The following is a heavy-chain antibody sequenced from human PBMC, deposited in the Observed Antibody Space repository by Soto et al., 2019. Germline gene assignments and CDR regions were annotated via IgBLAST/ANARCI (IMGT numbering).Heavy chain of an antibody. Sequence: GGSLRLSCSASGFIFSESTIYWVRQVPEKGLEAISAVSTSGRGTYYADSVKDRFTISRDNSKNTLFLQMGSMRPEDTAVYYFQEQADDLDRVGFELGGQGTPVTVTS. V-gene: IGHV3-64D*06. J-gene: IGHJ4*01. CDR1: GFIFSEST. D-gene: IGHD3-3*01. CDR3: QEQADDLDRVGFEL. CDR2: VSTSGRGT.